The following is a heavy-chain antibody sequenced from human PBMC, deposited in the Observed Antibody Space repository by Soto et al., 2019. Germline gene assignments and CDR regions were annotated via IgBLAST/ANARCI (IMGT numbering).Heavy chain of an antibody. D-gene: IGHD3-22*01. J-gene: IGHJ4*02. CDR3: AKDNYYDSSGYYDHYYFDY. Sequence: GGSLRLSCAASGFTFSSYAMSWVRQAPGKGLEWVSAISGSGGSTYYADSVKGRFTISRDNSKNTLYLQMNSLRAEDTAVYYCAKDNYYDSSGYYDHYYFDYWGQGTLVTVSS. CDR2: ISGSGGST. V-gene: IGHV3-23*01. CDR1: GFTFSSYA.